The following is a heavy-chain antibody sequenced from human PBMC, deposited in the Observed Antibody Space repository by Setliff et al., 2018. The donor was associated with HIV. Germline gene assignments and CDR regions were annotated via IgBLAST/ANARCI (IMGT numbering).Heavy chain of an antibody. CDR2: IYHTGIT. V-gene: IGHV4-39*07. J-gene: IGHJ4*02. CDR3: ARGSWKDGAQGYFFDH. CDR1: GGSITRTPYY. D-gene: IGHD1-1*01. Sequence: PSETLSLTCTVSGGSITRTPYYWGWIRQPPGKGLEWIGSIYHTGITYDNPSLKSRVTISVDTSKNQFSLSLRSVTAADTAVYYCARGSWKDGAQGYFFDHWGQGTLVTVSS.